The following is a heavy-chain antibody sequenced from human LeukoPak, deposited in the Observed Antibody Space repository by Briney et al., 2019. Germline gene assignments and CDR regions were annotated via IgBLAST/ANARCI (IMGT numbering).Heavy chain of an antibody. Sequence: PSETLSLTCTVSGGSISSYYWSWIRQPPGKGLEWIGYIYCSGSTNYNPSLKSRVTISVDTSKNQFSLKLSSVTAADTAVYYCARGFYSSSWYLFDYWGQGTLVTVSS. V-gene: IGHV4-59*01. CDR3: ARGFYSSSWYLFDY. CDR1: GGSISSYY. CDR2: IYCSGST. J-gene: IGHJ4*02. D-gene: IGHD6-13*01.